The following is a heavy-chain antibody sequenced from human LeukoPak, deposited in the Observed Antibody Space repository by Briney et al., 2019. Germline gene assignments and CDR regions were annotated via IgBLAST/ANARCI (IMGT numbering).Heavy chain of an antibody. J-gene: IGHJ4*02. Sequence: GGSLRLSCAASGFTFSSYWMSWVRQAPGKGLEWVANIKQDGSEKYYVDSVKGRFTISRDNAKNSLYLQMNSLRAEDTAVYYCARDSVATPYLLDYWGQGTLVTVSS. CDR1: GFTFSSYW. V-gene: IGHV3-7*01. D-gene: IGHD5-12*01. CDR3: ARDSVATPYLLDY. CDR2: IKQDGSEK.